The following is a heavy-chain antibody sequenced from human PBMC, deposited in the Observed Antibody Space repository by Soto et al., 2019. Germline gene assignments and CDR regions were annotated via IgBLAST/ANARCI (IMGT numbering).Heavy chain of an antibody. CDR1: GASISGFY. CDR3: VRDGTKTLRDWFDP. Sequence: PSASLSLTCTVFGASISGFYWSWIRKSAGEGLEWIGRIYATGTNAYHHSLKSRVMMQVEKYNKQFYMKSRPVTAADTAVYYCVRDGTKTLRDWFDPWGQG. J-gene: IGHJ5*02. CDR2: IYATGTN. V-gene: IGHV4-4*07. D-gene: IGHD1-1*01.